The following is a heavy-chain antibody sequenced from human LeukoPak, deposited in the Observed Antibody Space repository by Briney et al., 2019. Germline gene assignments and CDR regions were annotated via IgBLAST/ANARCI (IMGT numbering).Heavy chain of an antibody. CDR2: ITNSGRST. CDR1: GFSLSTYF. CDR3: AREASGYYHVFDS. J-gene: IGHJ4*02. V-gene: IGHV3-11*04. D-gene: IGHD3-3*01. Sequence: NPGGSLRLSCEASGFSLSTYFLIWIRQAPGKGLEWVSYITNSGRSTKYADAVKGRFTISRDNAKQSVYLEMTDLRAEDTAVYYCAREASGYYHVFDSWGQETLVTVSS.